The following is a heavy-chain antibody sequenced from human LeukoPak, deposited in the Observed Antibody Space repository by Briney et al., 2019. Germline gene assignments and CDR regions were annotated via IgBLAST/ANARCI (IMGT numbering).Heavy chain of an antibody. J-gene: IGHJ6*03. Sequence: SVKVSCKASGGIFTSYAINWVRQAPGQGLEWVGRISPLSGRANYAKKFQGRVTITTGESTSTVYLEMSSLISEDTAVYYCARDAITIFGVIREGDFYSYMDVWGKGTAVIVSS. CDR1: GGIFTSYA. D-gene: IGHD3-3*01. CDR2: ISPLSGRA. CDR3: ARDAITIFGVIREGDFYSYMDV. V-gene: IGHV1-69*05.